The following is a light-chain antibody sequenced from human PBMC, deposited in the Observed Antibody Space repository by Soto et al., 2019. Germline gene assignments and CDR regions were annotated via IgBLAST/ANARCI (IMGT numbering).Light chain of an antibody. CDR2: AAS. V-gene: IGKV1-9*01. J-gene: IGKJ1*01. CDR1: QGISSF. Sequence: IQLTQSPSSLSASVGDSVTITCRASQGISSFLAWYQQKPGKAPKLLIYAASTLQSGVPSRFSGSGSGTDFTLTISSLQPEDFATYYCQQANSFSWTFGQGTKVEIK. CDR3: QQANSFSWT.